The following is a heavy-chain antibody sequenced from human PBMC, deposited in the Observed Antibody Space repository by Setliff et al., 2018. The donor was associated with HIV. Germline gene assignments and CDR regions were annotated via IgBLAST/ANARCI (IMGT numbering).Heavy chain of an antibody. CDR3: ARLGDSGYDFRGYFDY. J-gene: IGHJ4*02. CDR1: GGSVSDTSYY. D-gene: IGHD5-12*01. CDR2: VYYSGGT. Sequence: PSETLSLTCTVSGGSVSDTSYYWGWIRQPPGKGLEWLANVYYSGGTYYNPTLNIRVTISVDTYRNQFSLKLTSVTAADTALYFCARLGDSGYDFRGYFDYWGQGKLVTVPS. V-gene: IGHV4-39*01.